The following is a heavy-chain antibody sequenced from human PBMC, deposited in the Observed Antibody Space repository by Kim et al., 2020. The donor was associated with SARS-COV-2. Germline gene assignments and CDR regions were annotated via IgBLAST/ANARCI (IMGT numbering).Heavy chain of an antibody. D-gene: IGHD6-13*01. J-gene: IGHJ5*02. Sequence: GGSLRLSCAASGFTFSSYGMHWVRQAPGKGLEWVAVISYDGSNKYYADSVKGRFTISRDNSKNTLYLQMNSLRAEDTAVYYCAKDWGSSSPFDPWGQGTLVTVSS. CDR1: GFTFSSYG. V-gene: IGHV3-30*18. CDR2: ISYDGSNK. CDR3: AKDWGSSSPFDP.